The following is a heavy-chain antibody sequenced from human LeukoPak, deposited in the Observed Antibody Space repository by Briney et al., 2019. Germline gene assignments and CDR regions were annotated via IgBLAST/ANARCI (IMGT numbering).Heavy chain of an antibody. Sequence: GGSLRLSCAASGFTFSDYYMSWIRQAPGKGLEWVSYISSSSSTIYYADSVKGRFTISRDNAKNSLYLQMNSLRAEDTAVYYCARDGLIGVVVPAAPQRRRNAFDIWGQGTMVTVSS. CDR3: ARDGLIGVVVPAAPQRRRNAFDI. CDR1: GFTFSDYY. CDR2: ISSSSSTI. J-gene: IGHJ3*02. D-gene: IGHD2-2*01. V-gene: IGHV3-11*04.